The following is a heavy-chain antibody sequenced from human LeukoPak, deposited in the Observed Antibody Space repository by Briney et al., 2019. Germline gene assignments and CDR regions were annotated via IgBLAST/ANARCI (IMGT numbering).Heavy chain of an antibody. V-gene: IGHV3-21*01. Sequence: GGSLRLSCAASGFAFSSSAMTWVRQAPGKGLEWVSSITTDSSYIFYADSVKGRFTISRDNAKNSLYLQMNSLRVEDTAVYYCARDGGYRFDHWGQGTLVTVSS. CDR3: ARDGGYRFDH. CDR1: GFAFSSSA. J-gene: IGHJ4*02. CDR2: ITTDSSYI. D-gene: IGHD3-16*01.